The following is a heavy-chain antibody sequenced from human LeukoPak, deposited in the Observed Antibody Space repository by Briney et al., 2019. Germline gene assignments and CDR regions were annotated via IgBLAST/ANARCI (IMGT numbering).Heavy chain of an antibody. J-gene: IGHJ4*02. V-gene: IGHV4-34*01. D-gene: IGHD3-22*01. CDR3: ARGVGYYYDSSGYYYASSFDY. CDR1: GGSFSGYY. Sequence: SETLSLTCAVYGGSFSGYYWSWIRQPPGKGLEWIGEINHSGSTNYNPSLKSRVTISVDTSKNQFSLKLSSVTAADTAVYYCARGVGYYYDSSGYYYASSFDYWGQGTLVTVSS. CDR2: INHSGST.